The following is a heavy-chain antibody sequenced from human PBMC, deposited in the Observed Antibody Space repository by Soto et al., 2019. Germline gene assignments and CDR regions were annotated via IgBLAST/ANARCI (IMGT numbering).Heavy chain of an antibody. D-gene: IGHD3-10*01. Sequence: GGSLRLSCAASGFTFSSSAISWVRQAPGKGLEWVSAVSANGQGIYYADSVRGRFTISRDNSKNTVFLHMDSLSAEDTAVYYCAKDRHYPRDYFHYWGQGPLVTVSS. CDR3: AKDRHYPRDYFHY. CDR1: GFTFSSSA. J-gene: IGHJ4*02. V-gene: IGHV3-23*01. CDR2: VSANGQGI.